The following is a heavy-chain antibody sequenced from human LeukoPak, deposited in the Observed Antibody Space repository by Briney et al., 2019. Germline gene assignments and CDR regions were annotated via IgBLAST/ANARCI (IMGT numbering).Heavy chain of an antibody. CDR2: ISSSSSTI. J-gene: IGHJ5*02. CDR3: ARDGLGKANWFDP. Sequence: GGSLRLSCAASGFTFSSYSMNWVRQAPGKGPEWVSYISSSSSTIYYADSVKGRFTISRDNAKNSLYLQMNSLRTEDTAVYYCARDGLGKANWFDPWGQGTLVTVSS. D-gene: IGHD1-26*01. CDR1: GFTFSSYS. V-gene: IGHV3-48*01.